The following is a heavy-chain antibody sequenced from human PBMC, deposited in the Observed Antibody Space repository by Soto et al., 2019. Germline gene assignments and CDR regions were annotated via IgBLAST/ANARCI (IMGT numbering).Heavy chain of an antibody. CDR3: ARFWDDYGNYGRVWYGIDV. J-gene: IGHJ6*02. D-gene: IGHD4-17*01. CDR1: GYTFTGYY. V-gene: IGHV1-2*02. CDR2: INPNSGET. Sequence: GSVTVSCKASGYTFTGYYMHWVRQAPGQGLEWMGWINPNSGETNYAQKFQDRLTITRDTSISTAYIELSRLRSDDTAEYYGARFWDDYGNYGRVWYGIDVWGQGTTVTVSS.